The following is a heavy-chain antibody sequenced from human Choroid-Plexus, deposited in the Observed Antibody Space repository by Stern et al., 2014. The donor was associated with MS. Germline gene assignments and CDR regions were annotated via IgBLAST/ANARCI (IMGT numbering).Heavy chain of an antibody. D-gene: IGHD2/OR15-2a*01. Sequence: MQLVESGGGVVQPGRPLRLSCVASGFTFGSCAMHWVRQAPGKGLEWVGGVSHDGSYKYYADSVKGRFTISRDNSQKTLYMQMSSLRPEDTAVYYCAKDRQYLTYFFDHWGQGSLVTVSS. CDR3: AKDRQYLTYFFDH. CDR1: GFTFGSCA. CDR2: VSHDGSYK. V-gene: IGHV3-30*18. J-gene: IGHJ5*02.